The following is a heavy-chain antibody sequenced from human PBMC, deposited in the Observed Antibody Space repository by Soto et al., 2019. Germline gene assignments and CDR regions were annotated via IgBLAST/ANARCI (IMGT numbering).Heavy chain of an antibody. Sequence: ASVKVSCKASGYTFTVYYMHWVRQAPGQGLEWMGWINPNSGGTNYAQKFQGWVTMTRDTSISTAYMELSRLRSDDTAVYYCARGDYSNYVAGRAFFDYWGQGTLVTVSS. CDR2: INPNSGGT. D-gene: IGHD4-4*01. CDR3: ARGDYSNYVAGRAFFDY. J-gene: IGHJ4*02. CDR1: GYTFTVYY. V-gene: IGHV1-2*04.